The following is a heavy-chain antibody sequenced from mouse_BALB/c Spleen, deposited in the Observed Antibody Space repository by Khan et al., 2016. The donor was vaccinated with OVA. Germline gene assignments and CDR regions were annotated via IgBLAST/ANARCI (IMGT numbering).Heavy chain of an antibody. V-gene: IGHV4-1*02. CDR3: ARVVYYEAY. Sequence: EVKLLESGGGLVQPGGSLKLSCAASGFDFSRYWMSWVRQAPGKGLEWIGDINPDSSTINYTPSLKDKFIISRDNAKNTLYLQMSKVRSEDTALYYCARVVYYEAYWGQGTLVTVSA. CDR2: INPDSSTI. CDR1: GFDFSRYW. J-gene: IGHJ3*01. D-gene: IGHD2-4*01.